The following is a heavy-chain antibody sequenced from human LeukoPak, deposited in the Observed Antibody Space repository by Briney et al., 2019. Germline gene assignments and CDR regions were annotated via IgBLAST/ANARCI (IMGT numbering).Heavy chain of an antibody. CDR3: ARALYYDSSGYYSSSYYYFQH. CDR1: GYTFTSYG. D-gene: IGHD3-22*01. V-gene: IGHV1-18*01. J-gene: IGHJ1*01. CDR2: ISAYNGDT. Sequence: ASVKVSCKASGYTFTSYGISWVRQAPGQGLEWMGWISAYNGDTKYAQNFQDRVTMTADTATSTAYMEVRRLESDDTAEYYCARALYYDSSGYYSSSYYYFQHWGQGTLVTVSS.